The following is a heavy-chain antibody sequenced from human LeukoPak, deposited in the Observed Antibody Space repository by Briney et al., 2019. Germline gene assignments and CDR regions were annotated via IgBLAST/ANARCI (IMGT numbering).Heavy chain of an antibody. V-gene: IGHV4-30-4*01. CDR1: GGSISSGDYY. CDR3: ARGSWSGTSYAFDI. Sequence: SETLFLTCTVSGGSISSGDYYWSWIRQPPGKGLEWIGYIYYSGSTYYNPSLKSRVTISVDTSKNQFSLKLSSVTAADTAVYYCARGSWSGTSYAFDIWGQGTMVTVSS. D-gene: IGHD2-2*01. CDR2: IYYSGST. J-gene: IGHJ3*02.